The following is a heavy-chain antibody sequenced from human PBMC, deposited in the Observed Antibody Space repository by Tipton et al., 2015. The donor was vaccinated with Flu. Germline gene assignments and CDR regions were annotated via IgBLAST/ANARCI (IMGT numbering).Heavy chain of an antibody. D-gene: IGHD6-13*01. V-gene: IGHV3-53*01. J-gene: IGHJ5*02. CDR1: GFTVSSNY. Sequence: SLRLSCAASGFTVSSNYMTWVRQAPGKGLEWVSVLSSGGTTYYAASVKGRFTISRDNSKNKLYLQMNNLRAEDTAVYFCARERGTSTWPYNWLDLWGQGTLVTVSS. CDR2: LSSGGTT. CDR3: ARERGTSTWPYNWLDL.